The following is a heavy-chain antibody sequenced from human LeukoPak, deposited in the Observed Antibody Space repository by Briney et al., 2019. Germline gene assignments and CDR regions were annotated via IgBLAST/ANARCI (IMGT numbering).Heavy chain of an antibody. V-gene: IGHV3-15*01. CDR3: TATEYYDILTGHGGDFDY. CDR2: IKSKTDGGTT. CDR1: GFTFSSYA. J-gene: IGHJ4*02. D-gene: IGHD3-9*01. Sequence: GGSLRLSCAASGFTFSSYAMSWVRQAPGKGLEWVGRIKSKTDGGTTDYAAPAKGRFTISRDDSKNTLYLQMNSLKTEDTAVYYCTATEYYDILTGHGGDFDYWGQGTLVTVSS.